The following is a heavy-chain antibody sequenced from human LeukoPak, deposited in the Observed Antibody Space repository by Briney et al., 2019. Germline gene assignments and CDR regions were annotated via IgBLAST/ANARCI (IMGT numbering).Heavy chain of an antibody. CDR2: IYYSGST. V-gene: IGHV4-59*01. CDR3: ARGIVAKV. J-gene: IGHJ4*02. D-gene: IGHD5-12*01. Sequence: SETLSLTCTVSGGSISSYYWSWIRQPPGKGLEWIGYIYYSGSTNYNPSLESRVTISVDTSKNQFSLKLSSVTAADTAVYYCARGIVAKVWGQGTLVTVSS. CDR1: GGSISSYY.